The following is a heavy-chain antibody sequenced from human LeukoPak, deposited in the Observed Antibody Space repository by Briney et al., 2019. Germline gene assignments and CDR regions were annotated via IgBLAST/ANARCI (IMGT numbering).Heavy chain of an antibody. V-gene: IGHV3-30*01. D-gene: IGHD3-3*01. CDR1: GFTFSSYA. J-gene: IGHJ6*03. CDR3: ARAGSLDDFWSGPTYYYYYMDV. Sequence: PGGSLRLSCAASGFTFSSYAMHWVRQAPGKGLEWVAVISYDGSNKYYADSVKGRFTISRDNSKNTLYLQMNSLRAEDTAVYYCARAGSLDDFWSGPTYYYYYMDVWGKGTTVTVSS. CDR2: ISYDGSNK.